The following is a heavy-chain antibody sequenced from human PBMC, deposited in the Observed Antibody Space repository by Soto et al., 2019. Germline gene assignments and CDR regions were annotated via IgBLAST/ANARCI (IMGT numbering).Heavy chain of an antibody. CDR1: GFTFSSYG. CDR3: TTDPVTMIVVVPSSG. Sequence: GSLRLSCAASGFTFSSYGMHWVRQAPGKGLEWVAVISYDGSNKYYADSVKGRFTISRDNSKNTLYLQMNSLRAEDTAVYYCTTDPVTMIVVVPSSGWGQGTLVTVSS. CDR2: ISYDGSNK. V-gene: IGHV3-30*03. J-gene: IGHJ4*02. D-gene: IGHD3-22*01.